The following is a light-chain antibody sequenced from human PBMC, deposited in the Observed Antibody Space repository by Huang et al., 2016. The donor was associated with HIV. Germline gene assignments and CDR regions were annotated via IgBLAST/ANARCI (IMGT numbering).Light chain of an antibody. J-gene: IGKJ5*01. Sequence: EIVMTQSPATLSVSPGERATLSCRASQSVTSLAWYQQKPGQTPRLLIYGASTRATGIPARFSGSGSGTDFTLTISSLQSEDCAVYYCQQYNNWPSITFGQGTRLEIK. CDR1: QSVTS. CDR3: QQYNNWPSIT. V-gene: IGKV3-15*01. CDR2: GAS.